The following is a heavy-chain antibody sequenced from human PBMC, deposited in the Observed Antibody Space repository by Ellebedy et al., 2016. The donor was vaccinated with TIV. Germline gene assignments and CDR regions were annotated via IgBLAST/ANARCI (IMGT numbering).Heavy chain of an antibody. CDR2: LSWNGGTI. V-gene: IGHV3-9*01. CDR1: GLTVDNYA. Sequence: GGSLRLSXVASGLTVDNYAMHWVRQAPGKGLEWVSGLSWNGGTIRYADSVKGRFTISRDNTKNSLYLQMNNLRIADTAFYYCARDKGFGELSWWFDSWGQGVLVTVSS. D-gene: IGHD3-10*01. CDR3: ARDKGFGELSWWFDS. J-gene: IGHJ5*01.